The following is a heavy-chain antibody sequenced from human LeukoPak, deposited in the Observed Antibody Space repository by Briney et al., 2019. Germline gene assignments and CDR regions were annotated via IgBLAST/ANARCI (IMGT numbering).Heavy chain of an antibody. D-gene: IGHD3-3*01. V-gene: IGHV4-34*01. CDR2: INHSGST. CDR1: GGSFSGYY. Sequence: PSETLSLTCAVYGGSFSGYYWSWVRQPPGKGLEWIGEINHSGSTNYNPSLKSRVTISVDTSKNQFSLKLSSVTAADTAAYYCARGSRITIFGVVSWPFDYWGQGTLVTVSS. J-gene: IGHJ4*02. CDR3: ARGSRITIFGVVSWPFDY.